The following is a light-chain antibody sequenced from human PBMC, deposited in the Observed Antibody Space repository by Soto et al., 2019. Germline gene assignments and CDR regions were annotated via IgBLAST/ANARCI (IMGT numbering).Light chain of an antibody. V-gene: IGLV2-23*01. J-gene: IGLJ2*01. CDR3: CSYAGGTSLV. CDR1: SSDVGSYNL. CDR2: EDI. Sequence: QSALTQPASVSGSPGQSITISCTGTSSDVGSYNLVSWYQQHPGKAPKLMIYEDIERTSGVSNRFSGSKSGNTASLTISGLQTEDEADYYCCSYAGGTSLVFGGGTKLTVL.